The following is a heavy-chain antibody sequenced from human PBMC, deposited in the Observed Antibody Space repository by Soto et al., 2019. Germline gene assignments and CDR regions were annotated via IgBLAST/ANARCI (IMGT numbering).Heavy chain of an antibody. V-gene: IGHV1-69*06. Sequence: SVKVSCKASGGTFSSYAISWVRQAPGQGLEWMGGIIPIFGTANYAQKFQGRVTITADKSTSTAYMELSSLRSEDTAVYYCARVGAAAGLPTYLRSAYYYYYYGMDVWGQGTTVTVPS. D-gene: IGHD6-13*01. CDR3: ARVGAAAGLPTYLRSAYYYYYYGMDV. CDR1: GGTFSSYA. J-gene: IGHJ6*02. CDR2: IIPIFGTA.